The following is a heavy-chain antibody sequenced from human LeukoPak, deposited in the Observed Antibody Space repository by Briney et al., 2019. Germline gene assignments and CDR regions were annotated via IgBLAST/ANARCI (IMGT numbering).Heavy chain of an antibody. CDR1: GFTFSSYA. D-gene: IGHD6-13*01. CDR3: AKEGRSTTPGY. Sequence: SGGSLRLSCAASGFTFSSYAMHWVRQAPGKGLEWVAVISYDGTFKYYADSVKGRFTISRDNTKNSLYLQMNSLRAEDAAVYFCAKEGRSTTPGYWGQGTLVTVSS. CDR2: ISYDGTFK. J-gene: IGHJ4*02. V-gene: IGHV3-30-3*01.